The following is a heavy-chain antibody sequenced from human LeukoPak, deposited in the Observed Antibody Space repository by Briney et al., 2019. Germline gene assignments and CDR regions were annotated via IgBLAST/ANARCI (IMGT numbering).Heavy chain of an antibody. J-gene: IGHJ6*03. CDR2: VFHRGTT. CDR1: GYSINSAFY. CDR3: RSMYSSGWYPYYYYYMDV. Sequence: SETLSLTCTVSGYSINSAFYWGWIRVPPGKGLEWIGSVFHRGTTYYNSSLKSRANISIDTSKNQFSLKLSSVTAADTAVYYCRSMYSSGWYPYYYYYMDVWGKGTTVTISS. D-gene: IGHD6-19*01. V-gene: IGHV4-38-2*02.